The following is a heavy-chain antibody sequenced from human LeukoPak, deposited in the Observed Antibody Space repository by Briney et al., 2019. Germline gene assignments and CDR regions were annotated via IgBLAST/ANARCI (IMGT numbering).Heavy chain of an antibody. CDR1: GGSISSYY. V-gene: IGHV4-59*08. CDR3: ARHQGVVDL. CDR2: IYYSGST. D-gene: IGHD3-3*01. Sequence: SETLSLTCIVSGGSISSYYWSWIRQPPGKGLEWIGYIYYSGSTNYNPSLKSRVTISVDTSKNQFSLKLSSVTAADTAVYYCARHQGVVDLWGRGSLVTVSS. J-gene: IGHJ2*01.